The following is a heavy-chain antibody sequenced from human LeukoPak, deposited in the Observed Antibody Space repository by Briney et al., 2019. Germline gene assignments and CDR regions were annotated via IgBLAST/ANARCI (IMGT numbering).Heavy chain of an antibody. CDR2: ISSNGGST. J-gene: IGHJ4*02. CDR3: ATHLRLAAGFAPVDY. D-gene: IGHD6-13*01. CDR1: GFTFSSYA. Sequence: PGGSLRLSCAASGFTFSSYAMHWVRQAPGKGLEYVSAISSNGGSTYYANSVKGRFTISRDNSKNTLYLQMGSLRAEDTAVYYCATHLRLAAGFAPVDYWGQGTLVTVSS. V-gene: IGHV3-64*01.